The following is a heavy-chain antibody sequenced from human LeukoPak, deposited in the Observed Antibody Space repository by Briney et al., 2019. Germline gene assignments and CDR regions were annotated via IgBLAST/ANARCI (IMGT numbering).Heavy chain of an antibody. V-gene: IGHV4-59*01. CDR2: IYYSGST. Sequence: ASETLSLTCSVSGDSITGYYWGWIRQPPGKGLEWIGYIYYSGSTNYNPSLKSRVTISVDTSKNQYSLKLSSVTAADTAVYYCARDYYYYDSSGYYGYYFDYWGQGTLVTVSS. CDR1: GDSITGYY. CDR3: ARDYYYYDSSGYYGYYFDY. J-gene: IGHJ4*02. D-gene: IGHD3-22*01.